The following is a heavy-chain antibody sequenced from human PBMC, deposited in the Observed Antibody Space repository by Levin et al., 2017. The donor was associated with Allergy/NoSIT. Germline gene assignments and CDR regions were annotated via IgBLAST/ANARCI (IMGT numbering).Heavy chain of an antibody. J-gene: IGHJ4*02. CDR2: IYPADSET. D-gene: IGHD4-17*01. Sequence: GESLKISCKGSGFTFTNYWIAWVRQMPGKGLEWMGIIYPADSETRYSPSFQGQVTISADKSINTAYLQWSSLKASDTAMYYCARHRTTVTSDFDHWGQGTLVTVSS. V-gene: IGHV5-51*01. CDR3: ARHRTTVTSDFDH. CDR1: GFTFTNYW.